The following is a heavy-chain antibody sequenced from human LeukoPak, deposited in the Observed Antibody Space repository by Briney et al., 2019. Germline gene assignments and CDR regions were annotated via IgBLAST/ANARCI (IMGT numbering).Heavy chain of an antibody. V-gene: IGHV3-33*01. Sequence: GRSLRLSCAASGFTFSSYGMHWVRQAPGKGLEWVAFIWYDGSNKYYADSVKGRFTISRDNSKNTLYLQMNSLRAEDTAVYYCARDRIIYGDYGDAFDIWGQGTMVTVSS. J-gene: IGHJ3*02. CDR3: ARDRIIYGDYGDAFDI. D-gene: IGHD4-17*01. CDR1: GFTFSSYG. CDR2: IWYDGSNK.